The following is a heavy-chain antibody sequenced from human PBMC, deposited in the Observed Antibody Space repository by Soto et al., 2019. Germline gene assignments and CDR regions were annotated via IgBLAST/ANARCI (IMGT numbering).Heavy chain of an antibody. CDR3: ARDPADRGEYFDY. V-gene: IGHV4-31*03. D-gene: IGHD3-10*01. CDR2: IYYTGST. Sequence: QVHLQESGPGLVKPSQTLSLTCTVSGDSIRRGGYYWSWIRQHPGKGLEWIGYIYYTGSTYYNPSLKSRVTISVDTSKTQFALKVSAVTAADTAVYYGARDPADRGEYFDYWGLGTLVTVSS. J-gene: IGHJ4*02. CDR1: GDSIRRGGYY.